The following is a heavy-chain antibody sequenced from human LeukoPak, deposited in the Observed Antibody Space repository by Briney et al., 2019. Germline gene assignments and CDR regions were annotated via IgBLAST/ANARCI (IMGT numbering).Heavy chain of an antibody. Sequence: PSETLSLTCTVSGGSISSYYWSWIRQPPGKGLEWIGYIYYSGSTNYNPSLKSRVTISVDTSKNQFSLKLSSVTAADTAVHYCARGQWELPYFDYWGQGTLVTVSS. D-gene: IGHD1-26*01. V-gene: IGHV4-59*01. J-gene: IGHJ4*02. CDR2: IYYSGST. CDR3: ARGQWELPYFDY. CDR1: GGSISSYY.